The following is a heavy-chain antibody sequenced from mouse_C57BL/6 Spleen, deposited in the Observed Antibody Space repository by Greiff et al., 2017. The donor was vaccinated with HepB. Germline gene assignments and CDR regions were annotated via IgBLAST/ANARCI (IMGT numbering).Heavy chain of an antibody. Sequence: VQLQQSGTVLARPGASVKMSCKTSGYTFTSYWMHWVKQRPGQGLEWIGAIYPGNSDTSYNQKFKGKAKLPAVTSASTAYMELSSLTHEDSAVYYGTKTGLGPYYFDYWGQGTTLTVSS. J-gene: IGHJ2*01. CDR2: IYPGNSDT. CDR3: TKTGLGPYYFDY. V-gene: IGHV1-5*01. D-gene: IGHD4-1*01. CDR1: GYTFTSYW.